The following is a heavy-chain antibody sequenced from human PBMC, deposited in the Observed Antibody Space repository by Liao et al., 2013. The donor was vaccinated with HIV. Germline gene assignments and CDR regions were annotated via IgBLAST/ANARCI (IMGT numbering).Heavy chain of an antibody. CDR2: ISYSGNT. V-gene: IGHV4-30-4*08. CDR3: AKAKPYMATTMYYFDY. D-gene: IGHD5-24*01. Sequence: QVQLQESGPRLVKPSQTLSLTCTVSGDSISSGDYYWTWIRQPPGKGLEWIGYISYSGNTFYSPSLKSRVTISVDTSKNQVSLNLISVTAADTAVYYCAKAKPYMATTMYYFDYWGQGTLVTVSS. CDR1: GDSISSGDYY. J-gene: IGHJ4*02.